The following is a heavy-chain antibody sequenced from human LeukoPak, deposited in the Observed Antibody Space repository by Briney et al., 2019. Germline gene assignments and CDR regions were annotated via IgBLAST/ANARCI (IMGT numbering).Heavy chain of an antibody. CDR2: ICPGDSDS. CDR3: ARQQYDYVWGSYRFNWFDP. J-gene: IGHJ5*02. CDR1: GYSFTSYW. D-gene: IGHD3-16*02. Sequence: GESLKISCRGSGYSFTSYWIGWVRQMPGKGLERMGIICPGDSDSRYSPSFQGQVTISADKSISTAYLQWSSLKASDTAMYYCARQQYDYVWGSYRFNWFDPWGQGTLVTVSS. V-gene: IGHV5-51*01.